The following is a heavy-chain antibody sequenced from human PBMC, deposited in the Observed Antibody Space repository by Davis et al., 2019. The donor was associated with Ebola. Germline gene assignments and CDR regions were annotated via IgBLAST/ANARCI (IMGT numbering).Heavy chain of an antibody. CDR1: GVSITPYY. CDR3: ARGGYGDYKYFQE. J-gene: IGHJ1*01. Sequence: SETLSLTCNVSGVSITPYYWNWIRQPPGKGLEFIGYIFDSGSPKYNPSLKSRVTMSVDTSKNQFSLRVSFVTAADTAVYYCARGGYGDYKYFQEWGQGTLVTVSS. CDR2: IFDSGSP. D-gene: IGHD4-17*01. V-gene: IGHV4-59*01.